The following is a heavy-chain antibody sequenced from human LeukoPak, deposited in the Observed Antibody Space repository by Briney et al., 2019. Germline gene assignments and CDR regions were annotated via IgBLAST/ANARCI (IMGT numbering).Heavy chain of an antibody. CDR1: GYTFTGYY. CDR2: INPNSGGT. CDR3: ARGRDIVVVPATNWFDP. J-gene: IGHJ5*02. D-gene: IGHD2-2*01. Sequence: ASVKVSCKASGYTFTGYYMHWVRQAPGQGLEWMGWINPNSGGTNYAQKFQGRVTMTRDTSISTAYMELSRLRSDDTAVYYCARGRDIVVVPATNWFDPWGQGTLVTVSS. V-gene: IGHV1-2*02.